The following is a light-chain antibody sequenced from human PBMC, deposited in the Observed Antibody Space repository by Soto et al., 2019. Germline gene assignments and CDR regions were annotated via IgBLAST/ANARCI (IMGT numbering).Light chain of an antibody. J-gene: IGKJ4*01. CDR3: QQYNNWPPLT. CDR1: QSVSSY. V-gene: IGKV3-15*01. Sequence: EIVMTQSPATLSVSPGERATLSCRASQSVSSYLAWYQQKPGQAPRLLIYDASTRATGIPDRFSGSGSGTEFTLTISSLQSEDFAIYYCQQYNNWPPLTFGGGTKVEIK. CDR2: DAS.